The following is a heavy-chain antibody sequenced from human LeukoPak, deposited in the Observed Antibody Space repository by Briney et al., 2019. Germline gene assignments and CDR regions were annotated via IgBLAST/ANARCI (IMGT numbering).Heavy chain of an antibody. V-gene: IGHV1-69*05. CDR1: GGTFSSYA. D-gene: IGHD3-3*01. Sequence: SVKVSCKASGGTFSSYAISWVRQAPGQGLEWMGRIIPIFGTANYAQKFQGRVTITTDESTSTAYMELSSLRSKDTAVYYCAREAAPTIFGVVIPHMDVWGKGTTVTVSS. J-gene: IGHJ6*03. CDR2: IIPIFGTA. CDR3: AREAAPTIFGVVIPHMDV.